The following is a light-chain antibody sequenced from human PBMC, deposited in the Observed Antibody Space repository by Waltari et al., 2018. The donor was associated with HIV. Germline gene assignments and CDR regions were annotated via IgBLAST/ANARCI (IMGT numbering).Light chain of an antibody. CDR3: CSYAGSSTLVV. CDR1: SSDVGSYNL. CDR2: AVS. J-gene: IGLJ2*01. Sequence: QSALTQPASVSGSPGQSITISCTGTSSDVGSYNLVSWYQKHPGKAPKLMIYAVSKRPSGVSNRLSGSKSGNTASLTITGLQAEYEADYYCCSYAGSSTLVVFGGGTKLTVL. V-gene: IGLV2-23*02.